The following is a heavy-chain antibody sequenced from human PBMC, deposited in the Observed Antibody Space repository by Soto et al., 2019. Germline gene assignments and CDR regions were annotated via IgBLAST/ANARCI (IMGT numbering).Heavy chain of an antibody. CDR3: ARKTSAGSGSYYYGMDV. CDR1: GGSFSGYY. CDR2: INHSGST. J-gene: IGHJ6*02. V-gene: IGHV4-34*01. Sequence: SETLSLTCAVYGGSFSGYYWSWIRQPPGKGLEWIGEINHSGSTNYNPSLKSRVTISVDTSKNQFSLKLSSVTAADTVVYYCARKTSAGSGSYYYGMDVWGQGTTVTVSS. D-gene: IGHD3-10*01.